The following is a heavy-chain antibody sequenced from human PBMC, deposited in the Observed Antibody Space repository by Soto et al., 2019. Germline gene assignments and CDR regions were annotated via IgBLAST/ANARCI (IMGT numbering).Heavy chain of an antibody. CDR2: IGTAGDT. CDR3: AKSQEIGTHFFDS. CDR1: GFTFSGFD. V-gene: IGHV3-13*01. D-gene: IGHD6-13*01. J-gene: IGHJ4*02. Sequence: PGGSLRLSCEASGFTFSGFDMHWVGQPTGKGLEWVSSIGTAGDTYYAVSVKGRFTISRDNAKNSLSLQMNSLRAGDMAVYFCAKSQEIGTHFFDSWGQGTQVTVSS.